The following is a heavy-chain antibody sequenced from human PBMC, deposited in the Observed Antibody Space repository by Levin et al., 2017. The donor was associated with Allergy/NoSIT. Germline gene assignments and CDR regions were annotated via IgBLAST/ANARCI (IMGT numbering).Heavy chain of an antibody. J-gene: IGHJ4*02. CDR2: IDYSGNT. Sequence: SETLSLTCTVSGGSISSGGFHWSWIRQHPGKGLEWIGYIDYSGNTYYNPSLKSRVTISMDTSKNQFSLRLSSMTAADTAGYYCARDWAAARVFDYWGQGTLVTVSS. D-gene: IGHD6-6*01. V-gene: IGHV4-31*03. CDR1: GGSISSGGFH. CDR3: ARDWAAARVFDY.